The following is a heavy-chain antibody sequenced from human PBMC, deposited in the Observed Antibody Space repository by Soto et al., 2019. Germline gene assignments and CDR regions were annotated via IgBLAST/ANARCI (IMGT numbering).Heavy chain of an antibody. CDR2: ISGSGGST. V-gene: IGHV3-23*01. D-gene: IGHD6-13*01. J-gene: IGHJ6*02. CDR3: AKWRSSWTNYYYYYGMDV. CDR1: GFTFSSYG. Sequence: GSLRLSCSASGFTFSSYGMSWVRQAPGKGLEWVSGISGSGGSTQYADSVKGRFTISRDNSKKTLYLEMNSLRAEDTAVYYCAKWRSSWTNYYYYYGMDVWGQGTTVTVSS.